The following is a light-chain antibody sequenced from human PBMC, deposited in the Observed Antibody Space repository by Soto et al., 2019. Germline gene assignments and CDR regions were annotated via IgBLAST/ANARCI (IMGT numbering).Light chain of an antibody. CDR3: SSDAGSSKV. V-gene: IGLV2-8*01. Sequence: QSVLTQPPSASGSPGQSVTISCTGTSSDVGGYKFVSWYQQHPGKAPRLMIYEVTKRPSGVPGRFSGSKSGNTASLTVSGLQAEDEADYYCSSDAGSSKVFGTGTKVTVL. J-gene: IGLJ1*01. CDR1: SSDVGGYKF. CDR2: EVT.